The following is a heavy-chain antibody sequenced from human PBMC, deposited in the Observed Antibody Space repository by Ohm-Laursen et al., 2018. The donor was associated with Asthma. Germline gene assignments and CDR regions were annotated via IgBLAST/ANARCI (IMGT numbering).Heavy chain of an antibody. CDR3: ATYGGNSEDYYFDY. CDR1: GFTFSSYT. D-gene: IGHD4-23*01. V-gene: IGHV3-23*01. Sequence: SLRLSCSASGFTFSSYTMSWVRQAPGKGLEWVSAISGSGGSTYYADSVKGRFTISRDNSKNTLYLQMNSLRAEDTAVYYCATYGGNSEDYYFDYWGQGTLVTVSS. CDR2: ISGSGGST. J-gene: IGHJ4*02.